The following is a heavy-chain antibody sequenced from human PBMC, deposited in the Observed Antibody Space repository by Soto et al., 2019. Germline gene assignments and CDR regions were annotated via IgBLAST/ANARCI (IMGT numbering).Heavy chain of an antibody. CDR3: ARGPYSSGWYVVDY. J-gene: IGHJ4*02. V-gene: IGHV4-4*07. Sequence: SETLSLTCTASGASISAYAWSWIRQPAGKGLEWIGRLYSSGNTNYNPSFKSRLTMSADTSKNQFSLKLSSVTAADTAVYYCARGPYSSGWYVVDYWGQGTLVTVS. D-gene: IGHD6-19*01. CDR1: GASISAYA. CDR2: LYSSGNT.